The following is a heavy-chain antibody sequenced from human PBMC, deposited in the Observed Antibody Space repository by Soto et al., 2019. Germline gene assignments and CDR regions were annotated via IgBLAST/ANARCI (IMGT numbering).Heavy chain of an antibody. Sequence: SVKVSCKASGGTFSSYAISWVRQAPGQGLEWMGGIIPIFGTANYAQKFQGRVTITADESTSPAYKELRRLRSEDTDEYYCASDRSYPQFDYYYRIAVWGQGTTVTVSS. D-gene: IGHD3-16*02. CDR2: IIPIFGTA. CDR3: ASDRSYPQFDYYYRIAV. J-gene: IGHJ6*02. CDR1: GGTFSSYA. V-gene: IGHV1-69*13.